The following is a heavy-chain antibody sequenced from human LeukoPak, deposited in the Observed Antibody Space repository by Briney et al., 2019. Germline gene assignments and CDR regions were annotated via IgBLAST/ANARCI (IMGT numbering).Heavy chain of an antibody. CDR1: GFTFSSYA. Sequence: GGSLRLSCAASGFTFSSYAMSWVRQAPGKGLEWVSGISSRGGSTYYVDSVKGRFTISRDNSKNTLYLQMNSLRAEDTAVYYCAKDDGGNGGWTFDYWGQGTLVTVSS. CDR3: AKDDGGNGGWTFDY. D-gene: IGHD4-23*01. J-gene: IGHJ4*02. V-gene: IGHV3-23*01. CDR2: ISSRGGST.